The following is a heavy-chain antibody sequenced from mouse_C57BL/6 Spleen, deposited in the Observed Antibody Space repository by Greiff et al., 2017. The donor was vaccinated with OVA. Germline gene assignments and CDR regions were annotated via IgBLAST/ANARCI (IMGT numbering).Heavy chain of an antibody. Sequence: QVQLQQPGTELVKPGASVKLSCKASGYTFTSYWMHWVKQRPGQGLEWIGNINPSNGGTNYNEKFKSKATLTVDKSSSTAYMQLSSLTSEDSAVYYGARSDYGSSCSWFAYWGQGTLVTVSA. J-gene: IGHJ3*01. CDR3: ARSDYGSSCSWFAY. CDR2: INPSNGGT. V-gene: IGHV1-53*01. CDR1: GYTFTSYW. D-gene: IGHD1-1*01.